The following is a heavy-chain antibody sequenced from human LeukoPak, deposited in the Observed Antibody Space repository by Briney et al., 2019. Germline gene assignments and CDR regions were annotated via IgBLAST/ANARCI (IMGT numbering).Heavy chain of an antibody. D-gene: IGHD5-18*01. J-gene: IGHJ4*02. CDR2: IYPGDSDT. V-gene: IGHV5-51*01. Sequence: GESLKISCKGSGYSFTSYWIGWVRQMPGKGLEWMGIIYPGDSDTRYSPSFQGQVTISAGKSISTAYLQWSSLKASDTAMYYCARTQNVDTAMVRYYFDYWGQGTLVTVSS. CDR3: ARTQNVDTAMVRYYFDY. CDR1: GYSFTSYW.